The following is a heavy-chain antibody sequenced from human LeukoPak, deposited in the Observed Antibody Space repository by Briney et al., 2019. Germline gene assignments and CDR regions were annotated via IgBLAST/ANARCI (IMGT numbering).Heavy chain of an antibody. D-gene: IGHD6-6*01. CDR2: IIPIFGTA. V-gene: IGHV1-69*13. Sequence: SVKVSCKASGGTFSSYAISWVRQAPGQGLEWMGGIIPIFGTADYAQKFQGRVTITADESTSTAYMELSSLRSEDTAVYYCARIGEYSSSSGWFDPWGQGTLVTVSS. CDR3: ARIGEYSSSSGWFDP. J-gene: IGHJ5*02. CDR1: GGTFSSYA.